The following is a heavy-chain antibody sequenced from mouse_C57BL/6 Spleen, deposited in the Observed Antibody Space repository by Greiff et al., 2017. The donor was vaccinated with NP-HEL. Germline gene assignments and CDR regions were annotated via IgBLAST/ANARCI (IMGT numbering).Heavy chain of an antibody. Sequence: VQLQQSGPELVKPGASVKISCKASGYAFSSSWMNWVKQRPGKGLEWIGRIYPGDGDTNYNGKFKGKATLTADKSSSTAYMQLSSLTSEDSAVYFCARETGTRFDYWGQGTTLTVSS. CDR2: IYPGDGDT. CDR3: ARETGTRFDY. D-gene: IGHD4-1*01. CDR1: GYAFSSSW. J-gene: IGHJ2*01. V-gene: IGHV1-82*01.